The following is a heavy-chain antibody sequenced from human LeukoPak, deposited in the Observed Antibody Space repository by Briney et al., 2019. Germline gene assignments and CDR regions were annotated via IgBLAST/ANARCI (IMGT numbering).Heavy chain of an antibody. CDR1: GGSFTGYF. D-gene: IGHD3-3*01. Sequence: SDTLSLTCAVSGGSFTGYFWSWIRQLPGRGLEWTGEINHGGGNNYNPALKSRVTMSLNTSENHFSLNLSSVTAADTAMYFCARWRGRGWFDPWGQGTLVTVSS. CDR3: ARWRGRGWFDP. CDR2: INHGGGN. J-gene: IGHJ5*02. V-gene: IGHV4-34*01.